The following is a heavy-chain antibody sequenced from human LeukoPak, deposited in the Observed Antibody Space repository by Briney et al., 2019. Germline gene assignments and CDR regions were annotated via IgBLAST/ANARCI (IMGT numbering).Heavy chain of an antibody. Sequence: PGGSLRLSCTASGFTFGDYAMSWVRQAPGKGLEWVGFIRSKAYGGTTEYAASVKGRFTISRDDSKSIAYLQMNSLKTEDTAVYYCTRVKDGSGSYYNKYYFDYWSQGTLVTVSS. CDR3: TRVKDGSGSYYNKYYFDY. V-gene: IGHV3-49*04. CDR1: GFTFGDYA. J-gene: IGHJ4*02. D-gene: IGHD3-10*01. CDR2: IRSKAYGGTT.